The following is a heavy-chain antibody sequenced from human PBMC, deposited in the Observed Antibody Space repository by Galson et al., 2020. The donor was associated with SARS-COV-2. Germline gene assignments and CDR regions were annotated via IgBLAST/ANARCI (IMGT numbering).Heavy chain of an antibody. J-gene: IGHJ6*02. CDR2: INPSSGTT. CDR1: GNTFSSYD. D-gene: IGHD2-2*01. Sequence: GESLKISCMTSGNTFSSYDFHWVRQAPGQGLEWMGLINPSSGTTIYAQNFQGSVTMTRDTSTSTVFLELSSLRPADTAVYYCARNRDPSRNYYYFGMDVWGQGTTVTVSS. CDR3: ARNRDPSRNYYYFGMDV. V-gene: IGHV1-46*01.